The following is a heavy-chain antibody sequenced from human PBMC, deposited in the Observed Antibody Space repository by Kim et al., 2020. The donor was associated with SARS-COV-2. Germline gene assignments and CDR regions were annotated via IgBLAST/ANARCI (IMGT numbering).Heavy chain of an antibody. D-gene: IGHD2-2*01. J-gene: IGHJ2*01. CDR2: IIPIFGTA. CDR3: ARGFVVVPAAISRGWYFDL. Sequence: SVKVSCKASGGTFSSYAISWVRQAPGQGLEWMGGIIPIFGTANYAQKFQGRVTITADESTSTAYMELSSLRSEDTAVYYCARGFVVVPAAISRGWYFDLWGRGTLVTVSS. CDR1: GGTFSSYA. V-gene: IGHV1-69*13.